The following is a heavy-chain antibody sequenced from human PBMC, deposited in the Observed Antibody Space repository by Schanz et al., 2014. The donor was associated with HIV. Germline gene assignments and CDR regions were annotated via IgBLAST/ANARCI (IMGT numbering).Heavy chain of an antibody. CDR3: ARVGAARRSYWYFDL. Sequence: EVQLVESGGGFVQPGGSLRLSCTASGFTFSNYWMHWVRQVPGKGLVWVSRINSDGRSANYADSVKGRFTISRDNAKNTLILQMNSLRAEDTAVYYCARVGAARRSYWYFDLWGRGTPVTVSS. V-gene: IGHV3-74*01. D-gene: IGHD6-6*01. CDR1: GFTFSNYW. CDR2: INSDGRSA. J-gene: IGHJ2*01.